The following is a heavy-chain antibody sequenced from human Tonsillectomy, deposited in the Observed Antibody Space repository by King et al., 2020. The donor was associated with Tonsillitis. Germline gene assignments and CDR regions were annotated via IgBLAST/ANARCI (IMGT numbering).Heavy chain of an antibody. Sequence: VQLVVSGAEVKKPGASVKVSCKASGYTFTGYYMHWVRQAPGQGLEWMGWINPNSGGTNYAQKFQGRVTMTRDTSISTAYMELSRLRSDDTAVYYCASLGYCSSTSCYLGYYMDVWGKGTTVTVSS. J-gene: IGHJ6*03. CDR2: INPNSGGT. V-gene: IGHV1-2*02. CDR1: GYTFTGYY. D-gene: IGHD2-2*01. CDR3: ASLGYCSSTSCYLGYYMDV.